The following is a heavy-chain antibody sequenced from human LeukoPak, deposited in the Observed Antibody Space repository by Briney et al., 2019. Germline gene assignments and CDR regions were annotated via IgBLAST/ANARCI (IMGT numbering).Heavy chain of an antibody. CDR1: GGTTSSYA. J-gene: IGHJ4*02. V-gene: IGHV1-69*04. CDR3: AGKGSGWYLGY. Sequence: GASVKVSCKASGGTTSSYAISWVRQASGQGLEWMGRIIPILGIANYAQKFQGRVTITADKSTSTAYMELSSLRSEDTAVYYCAGKGSGWYLGYWGQGTLVTVSS. CDR2: IIPILGIA. D-gene: IGHD6-19*01.